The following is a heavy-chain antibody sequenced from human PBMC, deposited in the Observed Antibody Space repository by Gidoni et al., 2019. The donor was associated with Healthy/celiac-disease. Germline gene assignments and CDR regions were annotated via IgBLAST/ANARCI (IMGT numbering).Heavy chain of an antibody. D-gene: IGHD2-21*02. CDR3: AHFLCGGDCFLQNWFDP. V-gene: IGHV2-5*02. CDR1: GFSLSTSGVG. Sequence: QITLKESGPTLVKPTQTLTLTCTFSGFSLSTSGVGVGWIRQPPGKALEWLALIYWDDDKRYSPSLKSRLTITKDTSKNQVVLTMTNMDPVDTATYYCAHFLCGGDCFLQNWFDPWGQGTLVTVSS. J-gene: IGHJ5*02. CDR2: IYWDDDK.